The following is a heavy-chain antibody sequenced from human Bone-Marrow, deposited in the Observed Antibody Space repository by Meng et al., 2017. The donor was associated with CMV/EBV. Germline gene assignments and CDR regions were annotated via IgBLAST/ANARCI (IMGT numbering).Heavy chain of an antibody. D-gene: IGHD2-2*01. CDR1: GFTFSSYW. V-gene: IGHV3-7*01. CDR2: IKQDGSEK. Sequence: GESQKSSCAASGFTFSSYWMSWVRQAPGKGLEWVANIKQDGSEKYYVDSVKGRFAISRDNAKNSLYLQMNSLRAEDTAVYYCAREGAGYCSSTSCYVTYYYYGMDVWGQGTTVTVSS. CDR3: AREGAGYCSSTSCYVTYYYYGMDV. J-gene: IGHJ6*02.